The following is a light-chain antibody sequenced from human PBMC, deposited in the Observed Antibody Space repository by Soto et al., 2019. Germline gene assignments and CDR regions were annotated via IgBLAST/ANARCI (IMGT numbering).Light chain of an antibody. Sequence: SYELTQPPSVSVSPGQTARITCSGDALPKQYAYWYQQKPGQAPVLVIYKDSERPSGIPERFSGSSSGTTVTLTISGVQAEDEADYYCQSADSSGTSRVVFGGGTKVTVL. J-gene: IGLJ2*01. CDR2: KDS. CDR3: QSADSSGTSRVV. CDR1: ALPKQY. V-gene: IGLV3-25*03.